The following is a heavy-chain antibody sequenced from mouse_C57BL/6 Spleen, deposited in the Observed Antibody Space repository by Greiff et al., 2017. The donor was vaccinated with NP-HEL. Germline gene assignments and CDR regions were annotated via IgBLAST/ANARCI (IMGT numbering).Heavy chain of an antibody. Sequence: VQLQQPGAELVMPGASVKLSCKASGYTFTSYWMHWVKQRPGQGLEWIGEIDPSDSYTNYNQKFKGKSTLTVDKSSSTAYMQLSSRTSEDSAVYYCARRDYGSSYAMDYWGQGTSVTVSS. D-gene: IGHD1-1*01. J-gene: IGHJ4*01. CDR2: IDPSDSYT. CDR1: GYTFTSYW. CDR3: ARRDYGSSYAMDY. V-gene: IGHV1-69*01.